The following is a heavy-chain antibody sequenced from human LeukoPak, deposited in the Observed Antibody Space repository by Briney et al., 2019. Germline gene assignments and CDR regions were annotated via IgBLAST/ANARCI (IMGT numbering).Heavy chain of an antibody. CDR1: GFTFSSYE. CDR2: ISSSGSTI. CDR3: ARDNSGYSYGPLNDY. V-gene: IGHV3-48*03. J-gene: IGHJ4*02. Sequence: GGSLRLSCAASGFTFSSYEMNWVRQAPGKELEWVSYISSSGSTIYYADSVKGRFTISRDNAKNSLYLQMNSLRAEDTAVYYCARDNSGYSYGPLNDYWGQGTLVTVSS. D-gene: IGHD5-18*01.